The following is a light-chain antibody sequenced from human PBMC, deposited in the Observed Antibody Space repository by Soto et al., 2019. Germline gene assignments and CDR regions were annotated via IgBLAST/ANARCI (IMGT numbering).Light chain of an antibody. CDR2: AAS. Sequence: DIQMTQSPSSLSASVGDRVTITCRASQVIGNDLGWFQQKPGQAPKRLIYAASFLQSGVPSRFSGSGSGTEFTLTISSLQPDDFATYYCLQHKTYPLTFGQGTKVEIK. CDR3: LQHKTYPLT. J-gene: IGKJ1*01. CDR1: QVIGND. V-gene: IGKV1-17*01.